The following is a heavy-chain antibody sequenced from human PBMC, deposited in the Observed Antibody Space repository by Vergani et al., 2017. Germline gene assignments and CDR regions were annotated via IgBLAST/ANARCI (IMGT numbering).Heavy chain of an antibody. D-gene: IGHD3-16*01. J-gene: IGHJ6*02. V-gene: IGHV3-23*01. CDR3: ARDAVGERAYSYYGMDV. CDR1: GFTFSACP. CDR2: ISARYPST. Sequence: EVQLLQSGGGVIQPGGSVRLSCAASGFTFSACPMTWVRQAPGKGLEWVSAISARYPSTYYADSVKGRFTNSRDNSKNVLYLQMNSLRAEDTAVYYCARDAVGERAYSYYGMDVWGQXP.